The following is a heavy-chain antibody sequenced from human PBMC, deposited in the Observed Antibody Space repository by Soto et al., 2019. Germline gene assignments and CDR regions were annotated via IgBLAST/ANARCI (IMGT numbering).Heavy chain of an antibody. D-gene: IGHD4-4*01. CDR2: IRNKANSYTT. V-gene: IGHV3-72*01. CDR3: SRAGILTTPYYFDY. CDR1: GFIFSDHY. J-gene: IGHJ4*02. Sequence: EVQLVESGGGLVQPGGSLRLSCAASGFIFSDHYMDWVRQAPGKGLEWVGRIRNKANSYTTEYAASVKGRFTISRDDSKNSLYLQMNSLRTEDTALYYCSRAGILTTPYYFDYWGLGTLVTVSP.